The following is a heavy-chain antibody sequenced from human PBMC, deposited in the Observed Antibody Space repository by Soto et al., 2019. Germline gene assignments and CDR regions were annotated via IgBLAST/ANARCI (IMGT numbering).Heavy chain of an antibody. J-gene: IGHJ4*02. V-gene: IGHV1-18*01. Sequence: EASVKVSCKASGYTFTSYGISWVRQAPGQGFEWMGWISAYNGNTNYAQKLQGRVTMTTDTSTSTAYMELRSLRSDDTAVYYCARSPLPYYYDSSGYHGDYWGQGTLVTVSS. CDR3: ARSPLPYYYDSSGYHGDY. CDR2: ISAYNGNT. CDR1: GYTFTSYG. D-gene: IGHD3-22*01.